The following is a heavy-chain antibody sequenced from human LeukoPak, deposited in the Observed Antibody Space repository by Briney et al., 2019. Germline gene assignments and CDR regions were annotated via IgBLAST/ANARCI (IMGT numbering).Heavy chain of an antibody. CDR3: AREGYDSSEHWFDP. Sequence: ASVKVSCKASGYTFTGYYMHWVRQAPGQGLEWMGWINPNSGGTNYAQKFQGRVTMTRDTSISTAYMELSRLRSDDTAVYYCAREGYDSSEHWFDPWGQGTLVTVSS. CDR1: GYTFTGYY. D-gene: IGHD3-22*01. V-gene: IGHV1-2*02. CDR2: INPNSGGT. J-gene: IGHJ5*02.